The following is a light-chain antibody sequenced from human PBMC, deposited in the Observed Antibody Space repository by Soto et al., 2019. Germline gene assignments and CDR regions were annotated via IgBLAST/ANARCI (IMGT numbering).Light chain of an antibody. CDR2: DAS. Sequence: EIVLTQSPATLSLSPGERATLSCRASQSVSSYLAWYQQKPGQAPRLLIYDASNRATGIPARFSGSGSGTDFTLTISSLEPEDFAVYYCQQRSNWPRTFGQGTGGYQ. CDR3: QQRSNWPRT. V-gene: IGKV3-11*01. CDR1: QSVSSY. J-gene: IGKJ1*01.